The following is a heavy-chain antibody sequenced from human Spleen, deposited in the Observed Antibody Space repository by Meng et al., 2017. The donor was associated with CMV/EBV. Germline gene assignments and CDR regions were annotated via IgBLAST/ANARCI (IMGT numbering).Heavy chain of an antibody. CDR2: ISYDGTKK. V-gene: IGHV3-30*03. CDR1: GFTFSSYA. J-gene: IGHJ4*02. Sequence: GESLKISCAASGFTFSSYAMSWVRQAPGKGLEWVSVISYDGTKKYYADSVKGRFTISRDNSKNTLYLQMNSLRAEDTAIYYCEFEKYWGQGTLVTVSS. CDR3: EFEKY.